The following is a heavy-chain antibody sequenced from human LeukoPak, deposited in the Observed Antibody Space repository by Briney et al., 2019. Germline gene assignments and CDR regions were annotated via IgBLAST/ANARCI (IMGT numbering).Heavy chain of an antibody. J-gene: IGHJ4*02. Sequence: GGSLRLSCAASGFTFSDYYMSWIRQAPGKGLEWVSYISSSGSTIYYADSVKGRFTISRDNSKNSLFLQMDSLRVEDTAVYYCARRIVAAGGYFDSWGQGILVIVSS. CDR2: ISSSGSTI. D-gene: IGHD5-12*01. V-gene: IGHV3-11*01. CDR3: ARRIVAAGGYFDS. CDR1: GFTFSDYY.